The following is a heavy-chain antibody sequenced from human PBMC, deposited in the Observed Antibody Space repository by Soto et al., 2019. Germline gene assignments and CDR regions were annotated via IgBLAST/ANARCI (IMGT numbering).Heavy chain of an antibody. Sequence: SVKVSCKASGFTFTSSAVQWVRQARGQRLEWIGWIVVGSGNTNYAQKFQEGVTITRDMSTSTAYMELSSLRSEDTAVYYCAAVNWNYLLIDYWGQGTLVTVSS. V-gene: IGHV1-58*01. D-gene: IGHD1-7*01. CDR3: AAVNWNYLLIDY. CDR2: IVVGSGNT. J-gene: IGHJ4*02. CDR1: GFTFTSSA.